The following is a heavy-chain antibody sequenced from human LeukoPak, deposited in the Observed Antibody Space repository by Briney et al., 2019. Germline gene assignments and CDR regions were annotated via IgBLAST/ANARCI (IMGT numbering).Heavy chain of an antibody. Sequence: SETLSLTCAVSGGSISSSNWWSWVRQPPGKGLEWIGEIYHSGSTNYNPSLKSRVTISVDKSKNQFSLKLSSVTAADTAVYYCARVTLTRRYYDILTGSLTYFDYWGQGTLVTVSS. CDR1: GGSISSSNW. D-gene: IGHD3-9*01. CDR3: ARVTLTRRYYDILTGSLTYFDY. CDR2: IYHSGST. J-gene: IGHJ4*02. V-gene: IGHV4-4*02.